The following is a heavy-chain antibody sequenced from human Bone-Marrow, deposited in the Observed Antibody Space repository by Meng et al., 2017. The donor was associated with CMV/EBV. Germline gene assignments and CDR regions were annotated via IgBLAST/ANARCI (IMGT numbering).Heavy chain of an antibody. J-gene: IGHJ4*02. CDR3: VRVGDSYGWDGFDY. CDR1: GGTFSNYW. Sequence: GGTLCLSCAGFGGTFSNYWMGWVRQAPGEGLEWVANIKQDGSDEYSVDSVKGRFTISRDNARKSLYLQMNSMRAEDTAVYYCVRVGDSYGWDGFDYWGQGTLVTVSS. D-gene: IGHD5-18*01. CDR2: IKQDGSDE. V-gene: IGHV3-7*01.